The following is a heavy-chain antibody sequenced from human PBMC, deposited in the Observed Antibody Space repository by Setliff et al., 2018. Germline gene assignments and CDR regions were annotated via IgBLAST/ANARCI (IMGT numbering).Heavy chain of an antibody. V-gene: IGHV4-34*01. CDR2: INHRGST. Sequence: SETLSLTCAAYGGTFSDYHWTWIRQSPEKGLEWIGEINHRGSTNYNPSLKSRVTISIDTSKDQFSLKLISMSAADTAVYYCARGRNIAARLLDSWGQGTLVTVSS. CDR3: ARGRNIAARLLDS. CDR1: GGTFSDYH. D-gene: IGHD6-6*01. J-gene: IGHJ4*02.